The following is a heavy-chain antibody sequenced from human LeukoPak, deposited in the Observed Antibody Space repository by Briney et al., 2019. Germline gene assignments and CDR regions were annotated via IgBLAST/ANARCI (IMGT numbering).Heavy chain of an antibody. CDR2: ISYDGSNK. Sequence: PGGSLRLSCAASGFTFSSNAMHWVRQAPGKGLEWVTVISYDGSNKYYADSVKGRFTISRDNSKNTLYLQMNSLRAEDTAVYYCARDRGYSGSYFDYWGQGTLVTVSS. CDR3: ARDRGYSGSYFDY. J-gene: IGHJ4*02. V-gene: IGHV3-30*04. CDR1: GFTFSSNA. D-gene: IGHD1-26*01.